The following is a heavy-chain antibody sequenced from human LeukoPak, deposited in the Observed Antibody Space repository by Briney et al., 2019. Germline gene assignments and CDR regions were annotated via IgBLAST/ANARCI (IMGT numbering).Heavy chain of an antibody. CDR1: GGTFSSYA. J-gene: IGHJ4*02. CDR3: AREAGIAVAGNFDY. D-gene: IGHD6-19*01. CDR2: IIPIFGTA. V-gene: IGHV1-69*05. Sequence: SVKVSRKASGGTFSSYAISWVRQAPGQGLEWMGRIIPIFGTANYAQKFQGRVTITTDESTSTAYMELSGLRSEDTAVYYCAREAGIAVAGNFDYWGQRTLVTVSS.